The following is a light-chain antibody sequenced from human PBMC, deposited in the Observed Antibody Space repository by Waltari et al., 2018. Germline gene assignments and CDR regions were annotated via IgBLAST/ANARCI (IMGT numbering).Light chain of an antibody. J-gene: IGLJ3*02. V-gene: IGLV2-23*01. CDR3: CSYAGSSWV. Sequence: SCYPQHQGKAHKLVIYEGSNLPSGGSNRFSGSKSCNTASLTISGLQAGDEADYYCCSYAGSSWVFGGGTKLTFL. CDR2: EGS.